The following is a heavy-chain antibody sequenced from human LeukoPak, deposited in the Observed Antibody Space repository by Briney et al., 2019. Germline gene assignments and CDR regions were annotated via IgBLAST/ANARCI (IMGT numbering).Heavy chain of an antibody. Sequence: SETLSLTCTVSDGSISSHYWSWIRQPAGKGLEWIGLIYTSGSTNYNPSLSSRVTMSVDTSKNQFSLNLRSVTAADTAVYYCARSGGSSGWYYFDNWGQGALVTVSS. D-gene: IGHD6-19*01. J-gene: IGHJ4*02. CDR1: DGSISSHY. CDR3: ARSGGSSGWYYFDN. CDR2: IYTSGST. V-gene: IGHV4-4*07.